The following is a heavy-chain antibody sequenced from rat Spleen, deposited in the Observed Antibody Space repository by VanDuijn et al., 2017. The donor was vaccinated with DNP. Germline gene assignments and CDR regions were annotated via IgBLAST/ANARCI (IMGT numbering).Heavy chain of an antibody. CDR3: AIQLGVFDY. CDR1: GFTFSNYD. CDR2: ISPSGGSP. V-gene: IGHV5-25*01. D-gene: IGHD3-8*01. J-gene: IGHJ2*01. Sequence: EVQLVESGGGLVQPGRSLKLSCAASGFTFSNYDMAWVRQAPTKGLECVASISPSGGSPYHRDSVKGRFTVSRDNAKSSLYMHMDSLRSEDTATYYCAIQLGVFDYWGQGVPVTVSS.